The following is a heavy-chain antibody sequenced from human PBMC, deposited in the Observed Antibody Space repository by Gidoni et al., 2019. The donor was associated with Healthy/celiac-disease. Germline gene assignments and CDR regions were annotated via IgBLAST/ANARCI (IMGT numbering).Heavy chain of an antibody. CDR3: ARDASPLGYCSGGSCYPSDY. Sequence: QVQLVESGGGVVQPGRSLRPSCAASGFTFRSDPMHWFRQAQAKGLAWVAVISYDGSNKDYADSVKGRFTISRDNSKNTLYLQMNSLRAEDTAVYYCARDASPLGYCSGGSCYPSDYWGQGTLVTVSS. J-gene: IGHJ4*02. V-gene: IGHV3-30*04. CDR2: ISYDGSNK. CDR1: GFTFRSDP. D-gene: IGHD2-15*01.